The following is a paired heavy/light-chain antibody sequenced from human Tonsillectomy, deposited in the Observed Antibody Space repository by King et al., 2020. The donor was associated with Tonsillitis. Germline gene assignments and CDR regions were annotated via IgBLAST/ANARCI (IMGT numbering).Light chain of an antibody. CDR3: QQYYSTPPT. CDR1: QSVSHSSTNKNF. J-gene: IGKJ1*01. CDR2: WAS. Sequence: DIVLTQSPDFLAVSLGERATINCKSSQSVSHSSTNKNFLAWYQQKPGQPPKLLIYWASTRESGVPDRFSGSGSGTDFTLTISSLQAEDVAVYYCQQYYSTPPTFGQGTKVEIK. V-gene: IGKV4-1*01.
Heavy chain of an antibody. V-gene: IGHV1-69*01. D-gene: IGHD3-22*01. Sequence: QVQLVQSGAEVKKPGSSVKVSCKASGGTFSSYAISWVRQAPGQGLEWMGGIIPIFGTANYAQKFQARVTIIADESTSTAYMELSSLRSEDTAVYYCARSYDRSGYDRHYFDYWGQGTLVTVSS. CDR3: ARSYDRSGYDRHYFDY. CDR1: GGTFSSYA. CDR2: IIPIFGTA. J-gene: IGHJ4*02.